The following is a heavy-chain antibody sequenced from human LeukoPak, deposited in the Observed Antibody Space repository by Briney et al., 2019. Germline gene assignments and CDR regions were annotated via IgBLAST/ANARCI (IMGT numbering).Heavy chain of an antibody. CDR1: GYTFTSYG. Sequence: GASVKVSCKASGYTFTSYGISWVRQAPGQGLEWMGWISAYNGNTNYAQKLKGRVTMTTDTSTSTAYTEMRSLRSDDTAVYYCARKEDDFWSGYYPEYFQHWGQGTLVTVSS. V-gene: IGHV1-18*01. CDR3: ARKEDDFWSGYYPEYFQH. D-gene: IGHD3-3*01. CDR2: ISAYNGNT. J-gene: IGHJ1*01.